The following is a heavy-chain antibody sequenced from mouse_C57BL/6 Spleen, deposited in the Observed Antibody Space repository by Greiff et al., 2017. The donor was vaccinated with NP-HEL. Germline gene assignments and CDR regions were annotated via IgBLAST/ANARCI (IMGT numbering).Heavy chain of an antibody. J-gene: IGHJ3*01. V-gene: IGHV1-26*01. CDR3: ASHVWFAY. Sequence: EVQLQQSGPELVKPGASVKISCKASGYTFTDYYMNWVKQSHGKSLEWIGDINPNNGGTSYNQKFKGKATLTVDKSSSTAYMELRSLTSEDSAVYYCASHVWFAYWGQGTLVTVSA. CDR1: GYTFTDYY. CDR2: INPNNGGT.